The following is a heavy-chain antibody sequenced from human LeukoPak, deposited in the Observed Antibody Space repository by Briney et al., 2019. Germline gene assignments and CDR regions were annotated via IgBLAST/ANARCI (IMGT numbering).Heavy chain of an antibody. J-gene: IGHJ4*02. CDR3: ARDPHSSGWPSGY. D-gene: IGHD6-25*01. Sequence: SETLSLTCTVSGGSISSSNWWSWVRQPPGKGLEWIGEIYKSRNIDYNPSLESRVTISIDKSKNQLSLRLNSVTAADTAVYYCARDPHSSGWPSGYWGQGTLVTVSS. V-gene: IGHV4-4*02. CDR1: GGSISSSNW. CDR2: IYKSRNI.